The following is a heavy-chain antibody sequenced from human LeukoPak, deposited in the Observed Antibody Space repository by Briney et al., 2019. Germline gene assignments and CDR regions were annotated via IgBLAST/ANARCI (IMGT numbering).Heavy chain of an antibody. J-gene: IGHJ4*02. Sequence: ASVKVSCKASGYTFTSYGISWVRQAPGQGLEWMGWISAYNGNTNYAQKLQGRVTMTTDTSTSTAYMELRSLRSDDTAVYYCARDSGEDIVVVVAALDYWGQGTLVTVSS. CDR3: ARDSGEDIVVVVAALDY. CDR1: GYTFTSYG. CDR2: ISAYNGNT. D-gene: IGHD2-15*01. V-gene: IGHV1-18*01.